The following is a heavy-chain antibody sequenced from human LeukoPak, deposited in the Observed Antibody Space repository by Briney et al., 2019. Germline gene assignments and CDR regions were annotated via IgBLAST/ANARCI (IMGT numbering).Heavy chain of an antibody. CDR1: GFTFSSYW. CDR2: INQDGSEN. D-gene: IGHD4-11*01. CDR3: AREGDSDSNFDY. V-gene: IGHV3-7*01. J-gene: IGHJ4*02. Sequence: PGGSLRLSCAASGFTFSSYWMSWVRQAPGKGLEWVANINQDGSENYSLDSVKGRFTISRDNAKNSLYLQMSSLRAEDTAVYYCAREGDSDSNFDYWGQGTLVTVPS.